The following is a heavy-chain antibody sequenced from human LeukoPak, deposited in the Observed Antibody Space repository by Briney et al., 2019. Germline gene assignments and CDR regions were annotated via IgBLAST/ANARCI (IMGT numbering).Heavy chain of an antibody. Sequence: GGSLRLSCAASGFTFSSYWMHWVRQAPGKGLVWVSRINSDGSSTSYADSVKGRFTISRDNAKNTLYLQMNSLRAEDTAVYYCARADYGDSYYYYGMDVWGQGTTVTVSS. D-gene: IGHD4-17*01. CDR1: GFTFSSYW. CDR2: INSDGSST. V-gene: IGHV3-74*01. J-gene: IGHJ6*02. CDR3: ARADYGDSYYYYGMDV.